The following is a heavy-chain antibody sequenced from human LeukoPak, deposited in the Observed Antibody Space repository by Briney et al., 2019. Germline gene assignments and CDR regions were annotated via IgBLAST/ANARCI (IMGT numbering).Heavy chain of an antibody. Sequence: ASVKVSCKASGYTFTSYGISWVRQAPGQGLEWMGWISAYNGNTNYAQKLQGRVTMTTDTSTSTAYMELRSLRSDDTAVYHCATGLQLLGATRPLGWGQGTLVTVSS. D-gene: IGHD1-26*01. J-gene: IGHJ4*02. V-gene: IGHV1-18*01. CDR2: ISAYNGNT. CDR3: ATGLQLLGATRPLG. CDR1: GYTFTSYG.